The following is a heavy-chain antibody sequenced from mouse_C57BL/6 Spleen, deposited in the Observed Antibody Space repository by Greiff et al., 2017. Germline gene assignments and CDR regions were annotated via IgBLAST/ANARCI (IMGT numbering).Heavy chain of an antibody. CDR3: AKKGNWVYAMDY. Sequence: VKLQQSGPGLVQPSQSLSITCTVSGFSLTSYGVHWVRQSPGKGLEWLGVIWRGGSTDYNAAFMSRLSITKDNSKSQVFFKMNSLQADDTAIYYCAKKGNWVYAMDYWGQGTSVTVSS. J-gene: IGHJ4*01. V-gene: IGHV2-5*01. CDR2: IWRGGST. CDR1: GFSLTSYG. D-gene: IGHD4-1*01.